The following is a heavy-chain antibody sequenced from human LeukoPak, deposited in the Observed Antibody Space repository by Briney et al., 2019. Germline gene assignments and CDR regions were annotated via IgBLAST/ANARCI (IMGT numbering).Heavy chain of an antibody. D-gene: IGHD6-19*01. CDR3: ARGGSGSGWYFDY. Sequence: ASVKVSFQASGYDFTSGGINWLRQAPAQGLEWVGWLRPYNGDRRYVQKLQGRVTMTTDTSTTTNYMELRRLRFDDTAVYYCARGGSGSGWYFDYWGQGTLVTVSS. V-gene: IGHV1-18*01. J-gene: IGHJ4*02. CDR1: GYDFTSGG. CDR2: LRPYNGDR.